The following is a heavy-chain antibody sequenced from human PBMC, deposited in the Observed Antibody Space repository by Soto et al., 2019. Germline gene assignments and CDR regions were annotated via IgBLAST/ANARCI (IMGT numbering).Heavy chain of an antibody. CDR2: IIPIFGTA. CDR1: GGTFSSYA. J-gene: IGHJ4*02. CDR3: VRTYGGNSYCDY. D-gene: IGHD2-21*02. Sequence: QVQLVQSGAEVKKPGSSVKVSCKASGGTFSSYAISWVRQAPGQGLEWMGGIIPIFGTANYAQKFQGRVMITAGESTSTAYRELRSLISEDTAVYYCVRTYGGNSYCDYWGQGTLVTVSS. V-gene: IGHV1-69*01.